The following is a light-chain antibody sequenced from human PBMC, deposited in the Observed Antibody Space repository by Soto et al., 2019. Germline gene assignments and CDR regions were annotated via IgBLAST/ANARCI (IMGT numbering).Light chain of an antibody. CDR1: QGIRDA. CDR2: AAS. CDR3: LQHNSYPQT. J-gene: IGKJ1*01. V-gene: IGKV1-17*01. Sequence: DIQMTQSPSSLSASVGDRVTITCRASQGIRDALGWYQQKPGKAPKRLIYAASSLQSGVPSRFRGSGSGTEFTLTISSLQPEDCATYYCLQHNSYPQTFGQGTKVEIK.